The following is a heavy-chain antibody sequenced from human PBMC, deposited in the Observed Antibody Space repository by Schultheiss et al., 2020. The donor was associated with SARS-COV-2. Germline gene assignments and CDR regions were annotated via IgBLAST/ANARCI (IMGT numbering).Heavy chain of an antibody. CDR3: ARPDGDYALYGMDV. D-gene: IGHD4-17*01. CDR2: IYHNVNS. Sequence: SQTLSLTCTVSGASISSFYWSWIRQPPGKGLEWIGYIYHNVNSWYNPSLKSRVTISVDTSKNQFSLKLSSVTAADTAVYYCARPDGDYALYGMDVWGQGTTVTVSS. CDR1: GASISSFY. V-gene: IGHV4-59*08. J-gene: IGHJ6*02.